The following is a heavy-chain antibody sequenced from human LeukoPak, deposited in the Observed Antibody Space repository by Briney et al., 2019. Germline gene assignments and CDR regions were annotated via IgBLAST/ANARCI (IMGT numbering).Heavy chain of an antibody. CDR1: GVSISSSNR. D-gene: IGHD1-26*01. J-gene: IGHJ4*02. CDR3: STRPDARRGYFAY. V-gene: IGHV4-4*02. CDR2: IYLSGST. Sequence: ETLSLTCAVSGVSISSSNRWSWGRQPPGKGPEWVWEIYLSGSTIYNPSLKSRVTISVDPSKNPVSLKLSSVAAAPTAVYYCSTRPDARRGYFAYWGQGNLVTVSS.